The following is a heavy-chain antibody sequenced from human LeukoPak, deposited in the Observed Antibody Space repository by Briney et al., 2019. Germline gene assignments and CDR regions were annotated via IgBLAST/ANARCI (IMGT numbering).Heavy chain of an antibody. CDR1: GVIISSYP. CDR3: AKDRVSPGFNWFDP. Sequence: GGSLTLSCPASGVIISSYPMSWVRQAPGKGLEWVSAINCRDYNTYYADFVKGRFTISSHNSKSTAYIQLNRLRTEDTAVYYCAKDRVSPGFNWFDPWGQGTLVTVSS. D-gene: IGHD2/OR15-2a*01. J-gene: IGHJ5*02. V-gene: IGHV3-23*01. CDR2: INCRDYNT.